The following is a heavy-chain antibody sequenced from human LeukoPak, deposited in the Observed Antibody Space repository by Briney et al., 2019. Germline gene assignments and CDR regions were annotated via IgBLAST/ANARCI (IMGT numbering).Heavy chain of an antibody. CDR3: ARDSSSCFDY. D-gene: IGHD6-13*01. CDR1: GFTFSSYS. J-gene: IGHJ4*02. Sequence: GGSLRLSCAASGFTFSSYSMNWVRQAPGKGLEWVSSISSSSSYIYYADSVKGRFTISRDNSKNTLYLQMNSLRAEDTAVYYCARDSSSCFDYWGQGTLVTVSS. CDR2: ISSSSSYI. V-gene: IGHV3-21*01.